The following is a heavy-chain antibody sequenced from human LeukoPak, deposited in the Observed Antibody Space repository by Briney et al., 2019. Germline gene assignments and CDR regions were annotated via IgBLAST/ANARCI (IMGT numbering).Heavy chain of an antibody. J-gene: IGHJ4*02. D-gene: IGHD1-14*01. CDR1: GRSISSYY. CDR3: ARLTRREGGFDY. CDR2: IYYSGST. V-gene: IGHV4-59*08. Sequence: SETLSLTCTVSGRSISSYYWSWIRQPPGKGLEWSGYIYYSGSTNYNPSLKSRVTISVDTSKNQFSLKPSPVTAADTAVYYCARLTRREGGFDYWGQGTLVTVSS.